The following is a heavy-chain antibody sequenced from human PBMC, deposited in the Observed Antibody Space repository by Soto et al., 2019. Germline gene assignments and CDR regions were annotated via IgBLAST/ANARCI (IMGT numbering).Heavy chain of an antibody. V-gene: IGHV3-53*01. CDR3: ARGITPFNWFDP. Sequence: SLRLSCAASGFTVSSNYMSWVRQAPGKGLEWVSVIYSGGSTYYADSVKGRFTISRDNSKNTLYLQMNSLRAEDTAVYYCARGITPFNWFDPWGQGTLVTVSS. CDR1: GFTVSSNY. J-gene: IGHJ5*02. D-gene: IGHD1-20*01. CDR2: IYSGGST.